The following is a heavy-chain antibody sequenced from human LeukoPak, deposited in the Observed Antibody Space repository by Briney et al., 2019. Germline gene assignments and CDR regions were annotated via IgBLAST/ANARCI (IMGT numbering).Heavy chain of an antibody. CDR3: AKDVRGGDTATEPIDN. V-gene: IGHV3-23*01. CDR2: ISESGGST. Sequence: PGGSLRLSCAASGFTFSIYAMSWVRQAPGKGLEWVSTISESGGSTYYTDSVKGRFTISRDNSKNTLYLQMNSLRAEDTAVYYCAKDVRGGDTATEPIDNWGQGTLVTVSS. D-gene: IGHD5-18*01. J-gene: IGHJ4*02. CDR1: GFTFSIYA.